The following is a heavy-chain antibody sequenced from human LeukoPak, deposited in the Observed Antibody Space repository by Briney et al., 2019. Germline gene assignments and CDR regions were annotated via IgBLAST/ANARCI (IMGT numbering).Heavy chain of an antibody. J-gene: IGHJ6*02. Sequence: SETLSLTCTVSGGSISSYYWSWIRQSPGKGLEGIGYIYYSGSTNYKPSLKSRVTISVDTSKNQFSLKLSSVTGADTAVYYCARHVKSSYYYGMDVWGQGTTVTVSS. V-gene: IGHV4-59*08. CDR3: ARHVKSSYYYGMDV. CDR2: IYYSGST. CDR1: GGSISSYY.